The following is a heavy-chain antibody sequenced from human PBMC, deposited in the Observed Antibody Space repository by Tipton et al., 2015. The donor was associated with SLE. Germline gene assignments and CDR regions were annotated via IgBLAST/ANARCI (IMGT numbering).Heavy chain of an antibody. Sequence: TLSLTCTVSGASINSGTYYWNWIRHPAGKGLEWIGRIYTSGATNYSPSFESRVTISFDMSKNQISLKLTSVTAADTAVYCCARRSDWNDYWGQGTLVTVSS. CDR2: IYTSGAT. CDR1: GASINSGTYY. V-gene: IGHV4-61*02. CDR3: ARRSDWNDY. D-gene: IGHD1-1*01. J-gene: IGHJ4*02.